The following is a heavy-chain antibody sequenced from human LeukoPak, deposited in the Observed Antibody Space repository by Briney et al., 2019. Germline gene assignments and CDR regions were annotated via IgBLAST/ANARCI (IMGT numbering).Heavy chain of an antibody. CDR3: ARDARGYCSSTSCYYYYGMDV. Sequence: SETLSLTCTVSGGSISSYYWSWIRQPPGKGLEWIGYIYYSGSTNYNPSLKSRVTISVGTSKNQFSLKLSSVTAADTAVYYCARDARGYCSSTSCYYYYGMDVRGQGTTVTVSS. CDR2: IYYSGST. V-gene: IGHV4-59*01. J-gene: IGHJ6*02. D-gene: IGHD2-2*01. CDR1: GGSISSYY.